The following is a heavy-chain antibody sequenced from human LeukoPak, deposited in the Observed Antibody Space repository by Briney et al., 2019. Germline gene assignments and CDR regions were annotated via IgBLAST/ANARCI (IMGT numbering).Heavy chain of an antibody. CDR1: GFTFSSYW. Sequence: QTGGSLRLSCAASGFTFSSYWMSWVRQAPGKGLEWVSAISGSGGSTYYADSVKGRFTISRDNSKNTLYLQMNSLRAEDTAVYYCAKDLWDGDYAGAFDIWGQGTMVTVSS. V-gene: IGHV3-23*01. D-gene: IGHD4-17*01. J-gene: IGHJ3*02. CDR3: AKDLWDGDYAGAFDI. CDR2: ISGSGGST.